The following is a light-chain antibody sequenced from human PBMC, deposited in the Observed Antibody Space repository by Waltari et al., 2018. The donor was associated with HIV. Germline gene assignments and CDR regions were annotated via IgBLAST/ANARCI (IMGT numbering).Light chain of an antibody. V-gene: IGLV2-23*01. J-gene: IGLJ2*01. CDR1: SSDTGNYNL. CDR2: EDN. Sequence: QSALTQPASVSGSPGQSITISCTGTSSDTGNYNLVSWYQLYPGKAPKLIIYEDNKRPYGVSNRFSGSKSADTASLTISGLQAEDEADYYCCAYAGGLEFGGGTKLTVL. CDR3: CAYAGGLE.